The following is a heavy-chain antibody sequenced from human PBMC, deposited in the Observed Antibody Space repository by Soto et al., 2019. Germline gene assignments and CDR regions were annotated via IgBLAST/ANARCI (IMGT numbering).Heavy chain of an antibody. J-gene: IGHJ3*02. D-gene: IGHD3-16*01. V-gene: IGHV5-51*01. CDR1: GYKFSNYW. CDR3: ASPRGDTRSSGSLDI. CDR2: IYPGDSDT. Sequence: TGESLKISCRASGYKFSNYWIAWVRQMPGKGPEWMGIIYPGDSDTRYSPSFQGQVTISADKSISTAYLQWSSLKTSDTAMYYCASPRGDTRSSGSLDIWGQGTVVTVSS.